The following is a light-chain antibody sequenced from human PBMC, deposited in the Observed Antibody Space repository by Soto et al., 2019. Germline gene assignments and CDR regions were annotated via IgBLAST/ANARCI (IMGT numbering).Light chain of an antibody. Sequence: DIQMTQSPSSLSASVGDRVTITCRASQGISNYLAWYQQKPGKVPKLLIYAASTLQSGVPSRFSGSGSGTDFTLTISSLQPEDVATYYCQKYNRARTWTFGQGTKVEIK. CDR1: QGISNY. V-gene: IGKV1-27*01. CDR2: AAS. J-gene: IGKJ1*01. CDR3: QKYNRARTWT.